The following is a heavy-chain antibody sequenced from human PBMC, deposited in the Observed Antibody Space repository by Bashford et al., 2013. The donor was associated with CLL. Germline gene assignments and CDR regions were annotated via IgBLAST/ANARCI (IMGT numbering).Heavy chain of an antibody. CDR3: ASDRNGMDV. V-gene: IGHV3-69-1*01. Sequence: WVSSISSSSSIYYADSVRGRFTISRDNAKNSLYLQMNSLRAEDTAVYYCASDRNGMDVWGQGTTVTVSS. J-gene: IGHJ6*02. CDR2: ISSSSSI.